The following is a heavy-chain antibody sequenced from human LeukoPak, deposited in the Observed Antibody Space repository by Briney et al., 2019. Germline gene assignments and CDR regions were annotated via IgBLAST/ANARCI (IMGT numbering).Heavy chain of an antibody. CDR2: IWYDGSNK. CDR1: GFTFSSYG. Sequence: GGSLRLSCAASGFTFSSYGMHWVRQAPGKGLEWVAVIWYDGSNKYYADSVKGRFTISRDNSKNTLYLQMNSLRAEDTAVYYCARDALLWFGESYYYMDVWGKGTTVTVSS. CDR3: ARDALLWFGESYYYMDV. J-gene: IGHJ6*03. D-gene: IGHD3-10*01. V-gene: IGHV3-33*01.